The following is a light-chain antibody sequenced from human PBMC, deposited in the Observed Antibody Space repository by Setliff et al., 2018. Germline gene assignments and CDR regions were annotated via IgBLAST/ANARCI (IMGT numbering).Light chain of an antibody. CDR3: MSFAGDNNFV. CDR2: EVT. Sequence: QSVLTQPPSASGSVGQSVTISCTGTSSDVGVYNYVSWYQQHPGKVPKLIIFEVTKRPSGVPARFSAAKSGNTASLTVSGLQAEDEGDYYRMSFAGDNNFVFGTGTKVTVL. CDR1: SSDVGVYNY. V-gene: IGLV2-8*01. J-gene: IGLJ1*01.